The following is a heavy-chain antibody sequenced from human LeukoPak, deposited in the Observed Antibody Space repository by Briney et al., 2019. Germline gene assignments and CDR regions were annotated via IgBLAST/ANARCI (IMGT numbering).Heavy chain of an antibody. Sequence: GGSLRLSCAASGFTFSSYAMSWVRQAPGKGLEWVSYISSSSSTIYYADSVKGRFTISRDNAKNSLYLQMNSLRAEDTAVYYCARDRFTMVRGVISDPFDYWGQGTLVTVSS. J-gene: IGHJ4*02. CDR3: ARDRFTMVRGVISDPFDY. D-gene: IGHD3-10*01. CDR1: GFTFSSYA. CDR2: ISSSSSTI. V-gene: IGHV3-48*04.